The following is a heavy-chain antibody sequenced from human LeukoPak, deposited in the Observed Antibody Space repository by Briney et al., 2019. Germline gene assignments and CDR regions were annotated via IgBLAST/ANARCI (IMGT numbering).Heavy chain of an antibody. D-gene: IGHD1-26*01. J-gene: IGHJ5*02. CDR1: GYTFATYG. CDR2: INAGNGNT. V-gene: IGHV1-3*01. CDR3: ARWLTLGAFDP. Sequence: ASVKVSCKASGYTFATYGISWVRQAPGQGLEWMGWINAGNGNTKYSQKFQGRVTITRDTSASTAYMELSSLRSEDTAVYYCARWLTLGAFDPWGQGTLVTVSS.